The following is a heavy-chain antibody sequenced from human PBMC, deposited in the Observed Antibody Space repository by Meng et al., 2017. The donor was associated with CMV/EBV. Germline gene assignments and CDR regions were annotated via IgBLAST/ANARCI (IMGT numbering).Heavy chain of an antibody. V-gene: IGHV4-31*02. CDR2: IYYSGST. CDR1: GCSISSGGYS. J-gene: IGHJ4*02. D-gene: IGHD3-22*01. CDR3: ARDQRDSSGYYFDY. Sequence: SGCSISSGGYSWSWTRQHPGKGLEWIGYIYYSGSTYYNPSLKSRVTISVDTSKNQFSLKLSSVTAADTAVYYCARDQRDSSGYYFDYWGQGTLVTVSS.